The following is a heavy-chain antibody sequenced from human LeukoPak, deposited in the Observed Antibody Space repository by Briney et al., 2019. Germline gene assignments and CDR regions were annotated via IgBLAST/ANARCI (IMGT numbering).Heavy chain of an antibody. CDR1: GFTVSSNS. Sequence: PGGSLRLSCTVSGFTVSSNSMSWVRQAPGKGLEWVSFIYSDNTHYSDSVKGRFTISRDNSKNTLYLQMNSLRAEDTALYYCAKSLGYCGGDCYSHYYYYMDVWGKGTTVTISS. CDR3: AKSLGYCGGDCYSHYYYYMDV. J-gene: IGHJ6*03. V-gene: IGHV3-53*05. CDR2: IYSDNT. D-gene: IGHD2-21*02.